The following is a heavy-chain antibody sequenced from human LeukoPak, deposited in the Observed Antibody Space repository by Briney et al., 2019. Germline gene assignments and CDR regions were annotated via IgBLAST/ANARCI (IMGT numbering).Heavy chain of an antibody. D-gene: IGHD2-21*02. J-gene: IGHJ4*02. CDR2: ISSSGSTI. Sequence: GGSLRLSCAASGFTFSDYYMSWIRQAPGKGLEWVSYISSSGSTIYYADSVKGRFTIPRDNSKNTLYLQMNSLRAEDTAVYYCARGSRGDEYYFDYWGQGTLVTVSS. V-gene: IGHV3-11*04. CDR1: GFTFSDYY. CDR3: ARGSRGDEYYFDY.